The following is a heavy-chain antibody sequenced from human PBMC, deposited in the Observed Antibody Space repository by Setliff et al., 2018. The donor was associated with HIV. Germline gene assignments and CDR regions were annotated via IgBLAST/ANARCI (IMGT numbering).Heavy chain of an antibody. Sequence: PSETLSLTCTVSGDSITSGTYYWSWIRQPAGMRLEWIGHISTSGTTNYNPSLKSRVTISADTSKSQFSLKLTSETAADTAADFCARVSTDYVWGSFLSSGPYYFDFWGQGALVTVSS. CDR3: ARVSTDYVWGSFLSSGPYYFDF. D-gene: IGHD3-16*01. J-gene: IGHJ4*02. CDR2: ISTSGTT. V-gene: IGHV4-61*09. CDR1: GDSITSGTYY.